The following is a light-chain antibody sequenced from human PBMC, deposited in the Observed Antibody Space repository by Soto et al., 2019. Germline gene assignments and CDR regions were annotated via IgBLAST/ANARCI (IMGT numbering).Light chain of an antibody. V-gene: IGLV2-14*01. Sequence: HSALTQPASVSGSPGQSITISCTRTSSDIGGYNYVSWYQQHPGKAPKLIIYDVSNRPSGVSNRFSGSKSGNTASLTISGLQAEDEAGYYCSSYTSSSTRVFGGGTQLTVL. J-gene: IGLJ3*02. CDR2: DVS. CDR1: SSDIGGYNY. CDR3: SSYTSSSTRV.